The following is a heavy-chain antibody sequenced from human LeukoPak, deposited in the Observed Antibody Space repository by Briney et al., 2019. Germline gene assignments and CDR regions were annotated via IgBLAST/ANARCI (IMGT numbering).Heavy chain of an antibody. D-gene: IGHD3-10*01. CDR2: ISSSSSYI. V-gene: IGHV3-21*01. J-gene: IGHJ4*02. CDR3: ARVHGSGIDALDY. Sequence: GGPLRLSCAASGFTFSSYSMNWVRQAPGKGLEWVSSISSSSSYIYYADSVKGRFTISRDNAKTSLYLQMNSLRAEDTAVYYCARVHGSGIDALDYWGQGTLVTVSS. CDR1: GFTFSSYS.